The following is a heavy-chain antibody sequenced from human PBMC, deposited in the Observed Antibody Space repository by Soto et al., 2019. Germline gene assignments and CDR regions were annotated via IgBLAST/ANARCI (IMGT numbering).Heavy chain of an antibody. CDR3: ASRSDYCSGGSCPYYMDV. V-gene: IGHV1-8*01. CDR2: MNPNSGNT. D-gene: IGHD2-15*01. CDR1: GYTFTSYD. Sequence: GASVKVSCKASGYTFTSYDINWVRQATGQGLEWMGWMNPNSGNTGYAQKFQGRVTMTRNTSISTAYMELSSLRSEDTAVYYCASRSDYCSGGSCPYYMDVWGKGTTVTVSS. J-gene: IGHJ6*03.